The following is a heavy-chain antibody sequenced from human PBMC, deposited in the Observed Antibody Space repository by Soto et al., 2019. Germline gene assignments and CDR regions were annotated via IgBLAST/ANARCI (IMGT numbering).Heavy chain of an antibody. Sequence: GGSLRLSCAASGFTFSASAMHWVRQASGKGLEWVGRIRRKANNYATVYAASVKGRFTISRDDSKNTAYLHMNSLKIEDTAVYYCTRENDYTPFYYYMDVWGKGTTVTVSS. V-gene: IGHV3-73*01. D-gene: IGHD4-4*01. CDR1: GFTFSASA. J-gene: IGHJ6*03. CDR3: TRENDYTPFYYYMDV. CDR2: IRRKANNYAT.